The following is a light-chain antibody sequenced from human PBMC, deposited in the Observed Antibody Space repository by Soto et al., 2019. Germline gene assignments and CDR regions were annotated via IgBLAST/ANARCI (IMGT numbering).Light chain of an antibody. J-gene: IGLJ3*02. V-gene: IGLV2-11*01. CDR1: NSDVGGYNY. Sequence: QSALTQPRSVSGSPGQSVTISCTGTNSDVGGYNYVSWYQQHPGKVPKLLIYDVSKRPSGVPDRFSGSKSGNTASLTISGLQAEDEADYYCCSNAATYTWVFGGGTKVTVL. CDR2: DVS. CDR3: CSNAATYTWV.